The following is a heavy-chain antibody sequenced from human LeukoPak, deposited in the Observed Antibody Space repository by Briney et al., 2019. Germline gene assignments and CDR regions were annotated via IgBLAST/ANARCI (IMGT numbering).Heavy chain of an antibody. Sequence: GASVKVSCKASGYTFTTFDINWVRQATGQGLEWMGWRNPNSGNTGYAQRFQGRVTMTRNTSISRAYMELSSLRSEDTAVYYCARGLLGFMRSDYSNYWDNWFDPWGQGTLVTVSS. J-gene: IGHJ5*02. D-gene: IGHD4-11*01. CDR2: RNPNSGNT. V-gene: IGHV1-8*02. CDR3: ARGLLGFMRSDYSNYWDNWFDP. CDR1: GYTFTTFD.